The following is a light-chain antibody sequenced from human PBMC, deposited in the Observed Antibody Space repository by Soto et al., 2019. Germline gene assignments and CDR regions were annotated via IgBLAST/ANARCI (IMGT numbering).Light chain of an antibody. J-gene: IGKJ1*01. V-gene: IGKV1-5*02. Sequence: DIQMTQSPSTLSASVGDRVTIICRASQGISGWLAWYQQKPGKAPDLLIYDVSSLKRGVPLRFSGSGSGTEFTLTISSLQPEDFATYYCQQYDTYWAAFGQGTKVDIK. CDR3: QQYDTYWAA. CDR1: QGISGW. CDR2: DVS.